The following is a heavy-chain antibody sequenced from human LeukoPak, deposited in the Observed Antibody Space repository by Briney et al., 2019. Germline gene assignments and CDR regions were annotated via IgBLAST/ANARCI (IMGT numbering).Heavy chain of an antibody. CDR1: GFTFSSYA. CDR3: AKGPQRIIAGTPHY. CDR2: ISGSGGST. Sequence: GGSLRLSCAASGFTFSSYAMSWVRQAPGKGLEWVSAISGSGGSTYYADSVKGRFTISRDNSKNTLYLQMNSLRAEDTAVYYCAKGPQRIIAGTPHYWGQGTLVTVSS. J-gene: IGHJ4*02. V-gene: IGHV3-23*01. D-gene: IGHD1-20*01.